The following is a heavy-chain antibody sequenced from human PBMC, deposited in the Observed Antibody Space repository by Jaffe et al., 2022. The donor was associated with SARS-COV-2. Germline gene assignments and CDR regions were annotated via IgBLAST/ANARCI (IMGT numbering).Heavy chain of an antibody. CDR1: GFTFSSYT. J-gene: IGHJ4*02. CDR3: ARGQVYFDY. Sequence: EVQLVESGGGLVKPGGSLRLSCTASGFTFSSYTMNWVRQAPGKGLEWVSSISDSSTYIYYADSMKGRFTISRDNAKKSLFLQMNSLRAEDTAVYYCARGQVYFDYWGQGALVTVSS. CDR2: ISDSSTYI. V-gene: IGHV3-21*01.